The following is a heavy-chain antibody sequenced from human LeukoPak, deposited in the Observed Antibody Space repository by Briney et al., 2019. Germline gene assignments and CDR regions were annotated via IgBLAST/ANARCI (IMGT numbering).Heavy chain of an antibody. J-gene: IGHJ4*02. Sequence: PGGSLRLSCAASGFTFSDYYMSRIRQAPGKGLEWVSYISSSSSYTNYADSVKGRFTISRDNAKNSLYLQMNSLRAEDTAVYYCARAGRAYGSGFDYWGQGTLVTVSS. CDR2: ISSSSSYT. CDR3: ARAGRAYGSGFDY. CDR1: GFTFSDYY. D-gene: IGHD3-10*01. V-gene: IGHV3-11*06.